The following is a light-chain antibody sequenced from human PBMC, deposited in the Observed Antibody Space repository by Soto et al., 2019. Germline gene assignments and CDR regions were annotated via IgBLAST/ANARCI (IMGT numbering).Light chain of an antibody. J-gene: IGKJ4*01. CDR1: QDIRND. Sequence: DIQLTQSPSSLSASLGDRVTITCPASQDIRNDVGWFLHKPEKVPKRRISASPSLLSGVPSMFRGSGSGTDFTLTITGLQAEDFATYYCQQSSSTPLTFGGGTKV. CDR2: ASP. CDR3: QQSSSTPLT. V-gene: IGKV1-39*01.